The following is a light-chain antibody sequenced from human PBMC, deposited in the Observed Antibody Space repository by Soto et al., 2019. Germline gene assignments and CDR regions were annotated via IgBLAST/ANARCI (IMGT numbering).Light chain of an antibody. CDR2: KAS. Sequence: DIQMTQSPSTLSASVGDGVTITCRASQRISTWLAWYQQKPGEAPKLLIYKASTLESGVPSRFSGSGSGTEFTLTISSLQPDDFATYYCHQYNSYFFGQGTKVDIK. V-gene: IGKV1-5*03. J-gene: IGKJ2*01. CDR1: QRISTW. CDR3: HQYNSYF.